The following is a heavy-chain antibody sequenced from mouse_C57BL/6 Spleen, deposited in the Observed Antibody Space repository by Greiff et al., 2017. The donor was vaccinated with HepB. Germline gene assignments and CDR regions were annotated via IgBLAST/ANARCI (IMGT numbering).Heavy chain of an antibody. D-gene: IGHD1-1*01. V-gene: IGHV1-81*01. J-gene: IGHJ1*03. CDR3: ARGTVVAHGYFEG. Sequence: QVQLKQSGAELARPGASVKLSCKASGYTFTSYGISWVKQSTGQGLEWIGEIYPRSGNTYYNATFKGKATLTADKSSSTAYMALRSLTSEDSAVFFCARGTVVAHGYFEGWGTGTTVTVAS. CDR1: GYTFTSYG. CDR2: IYPRSGNT.